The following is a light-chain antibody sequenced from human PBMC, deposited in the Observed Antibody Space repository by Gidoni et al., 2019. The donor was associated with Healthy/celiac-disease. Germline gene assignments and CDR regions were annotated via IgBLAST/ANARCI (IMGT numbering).Light chain of an antibody. CDR1: QCVLYSSNNKNY. CDR2: WAS. Sequence: QCVLYSSNNKNYLAWYQQKPGQPPKLLIYWASTRESGVPDRFSGSGSGTEFTLTISSLQAEDGAVYYCQQYYSTPYTFGQGTKLEIK. J-gene: IGKJ2*01. V-gene: IGKV4-1*01. CDR3: QQYYSTPYT.